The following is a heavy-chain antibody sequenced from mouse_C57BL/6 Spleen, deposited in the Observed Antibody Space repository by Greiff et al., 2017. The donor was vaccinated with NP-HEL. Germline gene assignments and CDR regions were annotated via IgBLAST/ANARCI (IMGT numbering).Heavy chain of an antibody. D-gene: IGHD1-2*01. CDR3: ARGGLLRQGFAY. J-gene: IGHJ3*01. CDR1: GFNIKHTY. Sequence: VQLQQSVAELVRPGASVKLSCTASGFNIKHTYMHWVKQRPEQGLEWIGRIDPANGNTKYAPKFQGKATITADTSSNTAYLQLSSLTSEDTAVYYCARGGLLRQGFAYGGQGTLVTVSA. V-gene: IGHV14-3*01. CDR2: IDPANGNT.